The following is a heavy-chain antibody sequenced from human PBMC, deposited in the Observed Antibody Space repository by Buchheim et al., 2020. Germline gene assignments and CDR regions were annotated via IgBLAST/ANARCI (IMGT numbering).Heavy chain of an antibody. CDR2: AYCTGTT. CDR1: GDSIGSSSYY. D-gene: IGHD3-10*01. J-gene: IGHJ4*02. Sequence: QLQLQESGPGLVKPSETLSLTCFVSGDSIGSSSYYWGWVRQSPGKGLEWIAIAYCTGTTFYNPSLKSRVTISIETSKSQFSLKMNSVTAADTAVYYCASGTILWFRTIDFWGQGAL. V-gene: IGHV4-39*01. CDR3: ASGTILWFRTIDF.